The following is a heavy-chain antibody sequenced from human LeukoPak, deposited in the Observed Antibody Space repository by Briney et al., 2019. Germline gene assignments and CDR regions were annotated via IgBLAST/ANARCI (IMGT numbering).Heavy chain of an antibody. CDR1: VGSISTYY. CDR2: IYYSGST. V-gene: IGHV4-59*01. D-gene: IGHD6-13*01. J-gene: IGHJ6*02. Sequence: SETLSLTCTVSVGSISTYYWSWIRQPPGKGLEWIGYIYYSGSTSYNPSLKSRVTISLDTSDNQFSLKLTSVTAADTAVYYCARSYSSRGYYYYGMDVWGQGTTVTVSS. CDR3: ARSYSSRGYYYYGMDV.